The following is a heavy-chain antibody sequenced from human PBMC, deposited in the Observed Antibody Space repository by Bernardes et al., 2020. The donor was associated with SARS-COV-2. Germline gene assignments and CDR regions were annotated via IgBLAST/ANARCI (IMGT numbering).Heavy chain of an antibody. CDR1: GGSISSSNYY. CDR2: IYSSGNS. CDR3: AGSSCGIDCYIGGLRSWDYGMDV. V-gene: IGHV4-39*01. J-gene: IGHJ6*02. D-gene: IGHD2-21*02. Sequence: SETLSLTRTVSGGSISSSNYYWCWIRQAPGKGLEWIGSIYSSGNSYYSPSLQSRVSESVDTSKNHFSLSLSFVTAADTAVYYCAGSSCGIDCYIGGLRSWDYGMDVWGQGTTVTVSS.